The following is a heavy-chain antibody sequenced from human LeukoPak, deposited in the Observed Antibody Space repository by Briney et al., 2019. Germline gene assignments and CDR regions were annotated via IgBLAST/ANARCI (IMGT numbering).Heavy chain of an antibody. Sequence: GGSLRLSCAASGFTFSSYEMNWVRQAPGKGLEWVSYISSSGSTIYYADSVKGRFTISRDNAKNSLYLQMNSLRAEDTAVYYCAREWGSIDAFDIWGQGTMVTVSS. CDR1: GFTFSSYE. V-gene: IGHV3-48*03. CDR2: ISSSGSTI. CDR3: AREWGSIDAFDI. J-gene: IGHJ3*02. D-gene: IGHD3-16*01.